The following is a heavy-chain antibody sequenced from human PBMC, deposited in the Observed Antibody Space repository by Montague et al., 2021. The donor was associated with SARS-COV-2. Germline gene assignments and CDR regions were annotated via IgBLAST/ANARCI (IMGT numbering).Heavy chain of an antibody. CDR2: IFHSGNT. V-gene: IGHV4-59*11. J-gene: IGHJ4*02. CDR3: ARLNWDNDSVFDS. CDR1: GGSLSGHH. D-gene: IGHD1/OR15-1a*01. Sequence: SETLSLTCTVSGGSLSGHHWSWIRQPPGKGLEWIGYIFHSGNTNYNPSLKSRVTSSVDTSKNQFSLRLTSVTAADTAVCYCARLNWDNDSVFDSWGQGAVVAVSS.